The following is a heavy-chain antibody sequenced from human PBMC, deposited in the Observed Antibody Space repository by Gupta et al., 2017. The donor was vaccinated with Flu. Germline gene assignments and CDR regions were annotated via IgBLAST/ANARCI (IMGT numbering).Heavy chain of an antibody. V-gene: IGHV3-7*01. D-gene: IGHD2-15*01. J-gene: IGHJ6*03. CDR3: AGDCSGGSCYFVNMDV. Sequence: PGKGLEWVANIKQDGSEKYYVDSVKGRFTISRDNAKNSLYLQMNSLRAEDTAVYYCAGDCSGGSCYFVNMDVWGKGTTVTVSS. CDR2: IKQDGSEK.